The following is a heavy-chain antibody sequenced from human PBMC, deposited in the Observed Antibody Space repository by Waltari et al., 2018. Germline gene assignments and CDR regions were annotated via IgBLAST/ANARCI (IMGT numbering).Heavy chain of an antibody. CDR1: GGSISSGGYY. CDR2: IYYSGRT. D-gene: IGHD6-19*01. Sequence: QVQLQESGPGLVKPSQTLSLTCTVSGGSISSGGYYWSWIRQHPGKGLEWIGYIYYSGRTEYNPSLKSQVTIAVDTAKNQCSLKLSSVTAADTAVYYCARDLAVAGSWGDYYYYMDVWGKGTTVTVSS. J-gene: IGHJ6*03. V-gene: IGHV4-31*01. CDR3: ARDLAVAGSWGDYYYYMDV.